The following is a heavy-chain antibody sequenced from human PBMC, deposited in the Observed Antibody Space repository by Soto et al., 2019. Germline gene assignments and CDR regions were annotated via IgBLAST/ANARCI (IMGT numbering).Heavy chain of an antibody. D-gene: IGHD1-26*01. Sequence: EVQLVESGGGLVQPGGSLRLSCAASGFTFSSYSMNWVRQAPGKGLEWVSYISSSSSTIYYADSVKGRFTISRDNAKNSLYLQMNRLRAEDTAVYYCAREGGELLKFYYDYMDVWGKGTTVTVSS. V-gene: IGHV3-48*01. J-gene: IGHJ6*03. CDR2: ISSSSSTI. CDR1: GFTFSSYS. CDR3: AREGGELLKFYYDYMDV.